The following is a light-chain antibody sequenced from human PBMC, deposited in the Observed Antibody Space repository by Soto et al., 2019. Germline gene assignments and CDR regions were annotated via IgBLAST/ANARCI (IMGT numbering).Light chain of an antibody. CDR1: QGIANY. CDR2: GAS. CDR3: QNYGWWPFT. Sequence: DIQMTQSPSSLAASVGDRVTISCRASQGIANYLAWYQQKPGKVPKLLIYGASTLQSGVSSRFTGSGSGTDFTLTISRRQPEDVATYYCQNYGWWPFTFGPGTKVYIK. J-gene: IGKJ3*01. V-gene: IGKV1-27*01.